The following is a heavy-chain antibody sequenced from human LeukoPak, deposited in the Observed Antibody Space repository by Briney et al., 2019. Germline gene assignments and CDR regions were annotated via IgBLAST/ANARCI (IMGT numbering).Heavy chain of an antibody. J-gene: IGHJ3*02. CDR3: ARVMGYCSSTSCSSGAFDI. D-gene: IGHD2-2*01. CDR2: TYYRSKWYN. CDR1: GDSVSSNSAA. Sequence: SQTLSLTCAISGDSVSSNSAAWNWIRQSPSGGLEWLGRTYYRSKWYNDYAVSVKSRITINPDTSKNQFSLQLNSVTPEDTAVYYCARVMGYCSSTSCSSGAFDIWGQGTMVTVSS. V-gene: IGHV6-1*01.